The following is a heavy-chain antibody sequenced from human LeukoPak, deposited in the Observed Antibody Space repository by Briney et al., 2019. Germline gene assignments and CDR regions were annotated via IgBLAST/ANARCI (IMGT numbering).Heavy chain of an antibody. V-gene: IGHV1-2*02. CDR3: ARGGAFCSITTCHEFDH. Sequence: GAAVKVCCKTSGYTFTGSYLHWVRQVPGQGLEWMGWTNPSTGGTKSAQQFEGRVTMTRDTSNTTGYLELRSLRLDDTATYYCARGGAFCSITTCHEFDHWGQGNQVFVSS. D-gene: IGHD2-2*01. CDR1: GYTFTGSY. CDR2: TNPSTGGT. J-gene: IGHJ4*02.